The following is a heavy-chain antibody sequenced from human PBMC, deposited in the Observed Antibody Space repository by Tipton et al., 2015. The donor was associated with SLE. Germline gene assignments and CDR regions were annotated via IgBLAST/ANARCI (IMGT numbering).Heavy chain of an antibody. CDR2: IYYSGST. J-gene: IGHJ2*01. V-gene: IGHV4-59*11. Sequence: TLSLTCTVSGGSISSHYWSWIRQPPGKGLEWIGYIYYSGSTNYNPSLKSRVTISVDTSKNQFSLTLSSVTAADTAVCYCARGAVTHWYFDLWGRGTLVTVSS. CDR3: ARGAVTHWYFDL. CDR1: GGSISSHY. D-gene: IGHD4-11*01.